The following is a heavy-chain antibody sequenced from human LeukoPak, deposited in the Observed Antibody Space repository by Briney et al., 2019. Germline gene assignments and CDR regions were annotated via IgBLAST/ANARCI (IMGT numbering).Heavy chain of an antibody. CDR2: VSVEGIGR. Sequence: PGGSLRLSCAASGFTFSSYTFYWFRQAPGKGLEWVASVSVEGIGRYFPGSVEGRFAISRDDSKKSVFLQMNNLRPEDTAVYFCATVTKVDFDYWGQGTLVTVSS. CDR1: GFTFSSYT. CDR3: ATVTKVDFDY. J-gene: IGHJ4*02. V-gene: IGHV3-30*09. D-gene: IGHD4-11*01.